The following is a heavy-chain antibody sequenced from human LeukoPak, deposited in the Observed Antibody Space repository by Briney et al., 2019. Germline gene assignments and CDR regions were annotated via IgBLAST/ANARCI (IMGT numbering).Heavy chain of an antibody. CDR1: GGSISSYY. D-gene: IGHD3-22*01. Sequence: PSETLSLTCTVSGGSISSYYWSWIRQPPGKGLEWIGYIYDSGSTNYNPSLKSRVTISVDTSKNQFSLKLSSVTAADTAVFYCASLTTADAFGIWGQGTRVTVSS. CDR3: ASLTTADAFGI. CDR2: IYDSGST. J-gene: IGHJ3*02. V-gene: IGHV4-59*01.